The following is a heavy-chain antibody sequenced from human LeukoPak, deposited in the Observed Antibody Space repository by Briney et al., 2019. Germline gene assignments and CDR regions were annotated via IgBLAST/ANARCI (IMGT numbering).Heavy chain of an antibody. J-gene: IGHJ4*02. CDR1: GGSFSGYY. CDR2: INHSGST. D-gene: IGHD6-19*01. V-gene: IGHV4-34*01. Sequence: SETLSLTCAVYGGSFSGYYWSWIRQPPGKGLEWIGEINHSGSTNYNPSLKSRVTISVDTSKSQFSLKLSSVTAADTAVYYCARGRSAVAGNYWGQGTLVTVSS. CDR3: ARGRSAVAGNY.